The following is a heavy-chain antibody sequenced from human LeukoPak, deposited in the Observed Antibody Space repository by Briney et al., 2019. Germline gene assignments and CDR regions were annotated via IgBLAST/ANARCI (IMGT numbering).Heavy chain of an antibody. CDR3: ANERKLMVYAYYFDY. V-gene: IGHV4-38-2*02. Sequence: PSETLSLTCTVSGYSISSGYYWGWLRQPPGRGLEWIGTIYHSGSTYYNPSLKSRVTISVDTSKNQFSLKLSSVTAADTAVYYCANERKLMVYAYYFDYWGQGTLVTVSS. J-gene: IGHJ4*02. CDR1: GYSISSGYY. CDR2: IYHSGST. D-gene: IGHD2-8*01.